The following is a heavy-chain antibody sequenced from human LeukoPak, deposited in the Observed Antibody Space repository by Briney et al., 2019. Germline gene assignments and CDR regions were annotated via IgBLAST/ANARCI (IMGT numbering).Heavy chain of an antibody. D-gene: IGHD5-18*01. J-gene: IGHJ4*02. CDR2: IRGIDGST. CDR3: TKGTIWLPFDY. V-gene: IGHV3-23*01. Sequence: PGGSLRLSCAASGFTFRIYAMNWVRQAPGKGLEWVSSIRGIDGSTYYADSVKGRFTISRDNSKNTVYLQMNSLRAEDTAVYYCTKGTIWLPFDYWGQGTLVTVSS. CDR1: GFTFRIYA.